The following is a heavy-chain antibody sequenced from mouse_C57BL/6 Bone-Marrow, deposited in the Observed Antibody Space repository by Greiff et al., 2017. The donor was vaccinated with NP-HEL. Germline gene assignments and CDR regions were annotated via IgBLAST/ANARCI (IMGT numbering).Heavy chain of an antibody. CDR2: LDPSDSST. CDR1: GYTFTSYW. D-gene: IGHD1-1*01. V-gene: IGHV1-69*01. CDR3: ARNYGSSWFAY. Sequence: VQLHQSGAELVMPGASVKLSCKASGYTFTSYWMHWVKQRPGQGLEWIGELDPSDSSTNYNQKFKGKATLTVDKSSSTAYMQLSSLTSEDSAVYYCARNYGSSWFAYWGQGTLVTVSA. J-gene: IGHJ3*01.